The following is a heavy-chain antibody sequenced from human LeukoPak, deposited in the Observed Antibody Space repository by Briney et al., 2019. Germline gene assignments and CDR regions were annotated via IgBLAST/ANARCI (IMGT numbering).Heavy chain of an antibody. CDR2: ISGSGDST. CDR3: AKSLDGSGSYYNGDY. Sequence: GGSLRLSCAASGFTFSSRAMNWVRQAPGKGLEWVSTISGSGDSTYYADPVAGRFVISRDNSKNTLYLQMNSLRAEDTALYFCAKSLDGSGSYYNGDYWGQGTLVTVSS. D-gene: IGHD3-10*01. J-gene: IGHJ4*02. V-gene: IGHV3-23*01. CDR1: GFTFSSRA.